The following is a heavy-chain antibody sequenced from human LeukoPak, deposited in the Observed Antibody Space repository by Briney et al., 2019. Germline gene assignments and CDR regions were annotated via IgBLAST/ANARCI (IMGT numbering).Heavy chain of an antibody. V-gene: IGHV4-39*07. CDR1: GGSISSSSYY. D-gene: IGHD3-10*01. Sequence: SETLSLTCTVSGGSISSSSYYWGWIRQPPGKGLEWIGYIYYSGSTNYNPSLKSRVTISVGTSKSQFSLKLSSVTAADTAVYYCAMDGSGSYWDYWGQGTLVTVSS. J-gene: IGHJ4*02. CDR2: IYYSGST. CDR3: AMDGSGSYWDY.